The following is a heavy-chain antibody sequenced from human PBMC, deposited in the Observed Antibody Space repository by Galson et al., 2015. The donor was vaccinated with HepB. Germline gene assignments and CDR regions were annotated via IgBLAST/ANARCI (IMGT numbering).Heavy chain of an antibody. V-gene: IGHV3-23*01. CDR3: AKDHPDYYGSGSYYDY. D-gene: IGHD3-10*01. Sequence: SLRLSCAASGFTFSSYAMSWVRQAPGKGLEWVSAISGSGGSTYYADSVKGRFTISRDNSKNTLYLQMNSLRAEDTAVYYCAKDHPDYYGSGSYYDYWGQGTLVTVSS. CDR2: ISGSGGST. J-gene: IGHJ4*02. CDR1: GFTFSSYA.